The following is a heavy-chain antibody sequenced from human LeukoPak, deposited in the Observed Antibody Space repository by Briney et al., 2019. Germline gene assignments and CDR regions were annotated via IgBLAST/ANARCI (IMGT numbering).Heavy chain of an antibody. J-gene: IGHJ6*03. Sequence: GGSLRLSCAASGFTFSSYGLHWVRQAPGKGLEWVAVISYGGRNKYYADSVRGRFTISRDNSKNGLYLQMNSLRPEDTAIYYCAREGYTSSWLYCYYYMDVWGKGTTVTVSS. V-gene: IGHV3-30*04. CDR2: ISYGGRNK. CDR3: AREGYTSSWLYCYYYMDV. D-gene: IGHD6-13*01. CDR1: GFTFSSYG.